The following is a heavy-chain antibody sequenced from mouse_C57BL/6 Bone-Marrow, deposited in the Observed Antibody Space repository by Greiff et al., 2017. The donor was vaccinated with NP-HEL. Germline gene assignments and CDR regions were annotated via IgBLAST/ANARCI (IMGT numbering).Heavy chain of an antibody. D-gene: IGHD2-2*01. Sequence: QVQLQQSGAELARPGASVKLSCKASGYTFTSYGISWVKQRTGQGLEWIGEIYPRSGNTYYNEKFKGKATLTADKSSSTAYMELRSLTSEDSAVYFCARSRVWLFYYFDDWGKGTTLTVSS. V-gene: IGHV1-81*01. CDR1: GYTFTSYG. CDR3: ARSRVWLFYYFDD. CDR2: IYPRSGNT. J-gene: IGHJ2*01.